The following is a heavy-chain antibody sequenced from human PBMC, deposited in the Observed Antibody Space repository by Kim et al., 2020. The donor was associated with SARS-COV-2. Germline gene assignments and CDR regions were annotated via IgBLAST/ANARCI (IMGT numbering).Heavy chain of an antibody. D-gene: IGHD6-19*01. V-gene: IGHV4-39*01. CDR3: ARHGQQWLGTPGGAFDI. J-gene: IGHJ3*02. Sequence: LKSRVTISVDTSKNQFSLKLSSVTAADTAVYYCARHGQQWLGTPGGAFDIWGQGTMVTVSS.